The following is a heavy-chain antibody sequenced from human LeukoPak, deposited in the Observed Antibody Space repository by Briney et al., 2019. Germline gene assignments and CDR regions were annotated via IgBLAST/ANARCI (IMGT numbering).Heavy chain of an antibody. CDR2: ISGDGGST. Sequence: GESLRLSCAASGFTFDDYAMHWVRQAPGKGLEWVSLISGDGGSTYYADSVKGRFTISRDNSKNSLYLQMNSLRTEDTALYYCAKDFYGDYIFSLFDYWGQGTLVTVSS. J-gene: IGHJ4*02. V-gene: IGHV3-43*02. D-gene: IGHD4-17*01. CDR3: AKDFYGDYIFSLFDY. CDR1: GFTFDDYA.